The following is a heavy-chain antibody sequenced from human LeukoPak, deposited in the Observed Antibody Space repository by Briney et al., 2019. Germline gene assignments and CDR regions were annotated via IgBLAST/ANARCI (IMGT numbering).Heavy chain of an antibody. CDR3: ARGVITIFGVVIKRQSYYYYYMDV. Sequence: SVKVSCKASGGTFSSYAISWVRQAPGQGLEWMGGIIPIFGTANYAQKFQGRVTITTDESTSTAYMELSSLRSEDTAVYYCARGVITIFGVVIKRQSYYYYYMDVWCKGTTVTVSS. D-gene: IGHD3-3*01. J-gene: IGHJ6*03. CDR1: GGTFSSYA. V-gene: IGHV1-69*05. CDR2: IIPIFGTA.